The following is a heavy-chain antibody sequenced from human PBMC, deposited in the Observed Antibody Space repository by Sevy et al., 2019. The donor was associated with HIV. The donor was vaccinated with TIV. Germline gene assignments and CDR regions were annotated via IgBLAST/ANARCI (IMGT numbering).Heavy chain of an antibody. D-gene: IGHD3-22*01. CDR3: ARGGNCFHSENYYEKAGYDS. CDR2: ISWDSGSI. V-gene: IGHV3-9*01. J-gene: IGHJ4*02. CDR1: GFSFDDHA. Sequence: GGSLRLSCAASGFSFDDHAMHWVRQAPGKGLEWVSGISWDSGSIDYADSVKGRFTVVRDNDKKYLYLQMNSLRVEDTALYYCARGGNCFHSENYYEKAGYDSWGQGTLVTVSS.